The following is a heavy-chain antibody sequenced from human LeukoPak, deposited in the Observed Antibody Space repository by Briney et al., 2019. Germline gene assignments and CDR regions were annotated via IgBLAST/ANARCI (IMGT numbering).Heavy chain of an antibody. D-gene: IGHD1-1*01. J-gene: IGHJ4*02. Sequence: PGGSLRLACAAAGFTVTNYGMNSVRQAAGKGLEWVSYIVGSSSNIYYADSVKGRFTISRDNAKNSLYLQMDSLRAEDTAVYYCATDSPETAAFDYWAQGTLVSVSS. V-gene: IGHV3-48*04. CDR3: ATDSPETAAFDY. CDR2: IVGSSSNI. CDR1: GFTVTNYG.